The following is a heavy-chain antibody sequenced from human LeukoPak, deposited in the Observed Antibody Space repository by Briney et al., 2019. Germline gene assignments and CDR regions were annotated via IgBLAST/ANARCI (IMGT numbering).Heavy chain of an antibody. CDR3: ASRHCSGGDCYFAGADPFDH. CDR1: GFTVSSTY. D-gene: IGHD2-21*01. Sequence: PGGSLRLSCAASGFTVSSTYMSWVRQSPGKGLEWVSVVYKDGKMFYIDSVKGRFATSRDTSKNTVYLQMNNLRAEDTAVYCCASRHCSGGDCYFAGADPFDHWGQGTLVTVSS. J-gene: IGHJ4*02. V-gene: IGHV3-53*01. CDR2: VYKDGKM.